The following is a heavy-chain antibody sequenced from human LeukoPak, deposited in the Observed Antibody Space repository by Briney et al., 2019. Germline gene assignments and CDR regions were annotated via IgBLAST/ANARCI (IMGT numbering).Heavy chain of an antibody. CDR2: ITSRSTT. CDR3: ARGALRYGDLMVLIHMDV. CDR1: GFIFSHYG. D-gene: IGHD2-8*01. V-gene: IGHV3-69-1*01. Sequence: TGGSLRLSCAASGFIFSHYGMNWVRQAPGKGLEWVSGITSRSTTYYADSVKGRFTISRDNAKNSLYLQMNSLRAEDTAVYYCARGALRYGDLMVLIHMDVWGKGTTVTISS. J-gene: IGHJ6*03.